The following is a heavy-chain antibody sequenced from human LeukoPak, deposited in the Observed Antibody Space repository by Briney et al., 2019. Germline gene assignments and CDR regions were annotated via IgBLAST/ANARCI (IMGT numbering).Heavy chain of an antibody. CDR1: GGSFSGYY. CDR2: LYHTGNT. J-gene: IGHJ4*02. Sequence: PSETLSLTCAVYGGSFSGYYWGWIRQPPGKGLEWIGSLYHTGNTYYNPSLKSRVTISLDTSKNQFSLKLSSVTAADTAVYYCAREGSVTMVRGVTLYDFDYWGQGTLVTVSS. CDR3: AREGSVTMVRGVTLYDFDY. D-gene: IGHD3-10*01. V-gene: IGHV4-38-2*02.